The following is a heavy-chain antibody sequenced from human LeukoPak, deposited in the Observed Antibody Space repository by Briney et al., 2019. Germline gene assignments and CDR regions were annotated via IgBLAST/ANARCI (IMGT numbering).Heavy chain of an antibody. Sequence: PSETLSLTCAVYGGSFSGYYWSWIRQPPGKGLEWIGEINHSGSTNYNPSLKSRVTISVDTSKNQFFLKLSSVTAADTAVYYCARGDPTSRGFDYWGQGTLVTVSS. CDR2: INHSGST. V-gene: IGHV4-34*01. CDR1: GGSFSGYY. J-gene: IGHJ4*02. D-gene: IGHD3-16*01. CDR3: ARGDPTSRGFDY.